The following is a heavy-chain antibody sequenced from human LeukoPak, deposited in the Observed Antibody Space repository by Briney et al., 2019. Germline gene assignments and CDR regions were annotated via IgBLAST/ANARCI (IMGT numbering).Heavy chain of an antibody. CDR3: AREGSSSWHFDY. D-gene: IGHD6-13*01. CDR2: ISSSGSTI. Sequence: VGLLRLSCAASGFTFSDYYMSWIRQAPGKGLEWVSYISSSGSTIYYADSAKGRFTISRDNAKNSLYLQMNSLRAEDTAVYYCAREGSSSWHFDYWGQGTLVTV. CDR1: GFTFSDYY. V-gene: IGHV3-11*04. J-gene: IGHJ4*02.